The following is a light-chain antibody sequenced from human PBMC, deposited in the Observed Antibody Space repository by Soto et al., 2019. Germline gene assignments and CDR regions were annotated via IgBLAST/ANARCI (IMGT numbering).Light chain of an antibody. CDR1: SSNIGAGLD. V-gene: IGLV1-40*01. CDR3: QSYDSSLSVYV. J-gene: IGLJ1*01. CDR2: GNN. Sequence: QSVLTQPPSVSGAPGQRVTFSCTGSSSNIGAGLDVHWYQQLPGTAPKLLIYGNNNRPSGVPDRFSGSKSGASASLAIAGLEAEDEADYYCQSYDSSLSVYVFGTGTKVTVL.